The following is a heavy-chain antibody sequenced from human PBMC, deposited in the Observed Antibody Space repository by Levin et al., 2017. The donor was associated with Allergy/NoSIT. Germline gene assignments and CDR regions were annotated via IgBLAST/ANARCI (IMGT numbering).Heavy chain of an antibody. CDR1: GASISSGGYY. Sequence: SETLSLTRTVSGASISSGGYYWTWIRQHPVKGLEWIGNIYYSGTTDYNPTLKSRLSISVDTSKNQFSLHLSSVTAADTAMYYCARDRGRYFDWSAGTSYFYYLDVWGKGTTVTVSS. J-gene: IGHJ6*03. CDR3: ARDRGRYFDWSAGTSYFYYLDV. CDR2: IYYSGTT. D-gene: IGHD3-9*01. V-gene: IGHV4-31*03.